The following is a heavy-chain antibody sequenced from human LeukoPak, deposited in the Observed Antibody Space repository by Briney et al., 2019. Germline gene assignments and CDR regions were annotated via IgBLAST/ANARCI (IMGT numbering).Heavy chain of an antibody. CDR1: GGSISSGGYY. CDR3: ARVGMVRGGWNWFDP. V-gene: IGHV4-31*03. J-gene: IGHJ5*02. CDR2: IYYGGST. Sequence: PSETLSLTCTVSGGSISSGGYYWSWIRQHPGKGLEWIGYIYYGGSTYYNPSLKSRDTISVDTSKNQFSLKLSSVTAADTAVHYCARVGMVRGGWNWFDPWGQGTLVTVSS. D-gene: IGHD3-10*01.